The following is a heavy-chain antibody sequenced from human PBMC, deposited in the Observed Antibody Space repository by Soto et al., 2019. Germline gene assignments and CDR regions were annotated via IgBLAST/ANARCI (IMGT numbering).Heavy chain of an antibody. CDR1: GDSISNYY. D-gene: IGHD2-2*01. V-gene: IGHV4-59*01. J-gene: IGHJ4*02. Sequence: PSETLSLTCTVSGDSISNYYWSWIRLPPGKGLEWIGYIYYSGSTSYNPSLKSRVTISVDTSKNQFSLKLSSVTAADTAVYYCARGDIVVVPEYYFDYWGQGTLVTVSS. CDR2: IYYSGST. CDR3: ARGDIVVVPEYYFDY.